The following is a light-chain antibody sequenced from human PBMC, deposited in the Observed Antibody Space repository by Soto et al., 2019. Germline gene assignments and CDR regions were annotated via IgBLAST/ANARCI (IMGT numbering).Light chain of an antibody. J-gene: IGKJ1*01. CDR3: LQRSDWPRT. V-gene: IGKV3-11*01. Sequence: IVLTQSPATLSLAPGERATLSCRASQSVSTYLAWYQQKPGQAPRLLIYDVSNRATGIPARFSGSGSGTDFTLTISSLEPEDFAVYYCLQRSDWPRTFGQGTKVDIK. CDR2: DVS. CDR1: QSVSTY.